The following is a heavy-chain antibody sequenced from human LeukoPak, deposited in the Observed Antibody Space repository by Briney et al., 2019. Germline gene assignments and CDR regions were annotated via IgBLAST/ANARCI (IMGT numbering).Heavy chain of an antibody. V-gene: IGHV4-59*01. CDR1: GGSISSYY. CDR2: ISYSGNT. J-gene: IGHJ5*02. D-gene: IGHD2-2*01. Sequence: SETLSLTCTVSGGSISSYYWSWIRQPPGKGLEWIGYISYSGNTNYNPSLKSRVTTSIDTSKNQFSLKLSSVTAADTAVYYCARDAVGSCSGTTCYARWFDPWGQGTLVTVSS. CDR3: ARDAVGSCSGTTCYARWFDP.